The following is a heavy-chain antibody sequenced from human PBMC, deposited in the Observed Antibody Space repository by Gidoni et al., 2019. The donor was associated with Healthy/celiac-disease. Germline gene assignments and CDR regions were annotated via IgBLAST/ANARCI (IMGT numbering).Heavy chain of an antibody. D-gene: IGHD5-12*01. Sequence: QVQLQESGPGLVKPSQTLSLTCTVSGGSISSGSYYWSWIRQPAGKGLEWIGRIYTSGSPNYNPSLKSRVTISVDTSKNQFSLKLSSVTAADTAVYYCARALRDGYNYFDYWGQGTLVTVSS. J-gene: IGHJ4*02. CDR2: IYTSGSP. CDR1: GGSISSGSYY. CDR3: ARALRDGYNYFDY. V-gene: IGHV4-61*02.